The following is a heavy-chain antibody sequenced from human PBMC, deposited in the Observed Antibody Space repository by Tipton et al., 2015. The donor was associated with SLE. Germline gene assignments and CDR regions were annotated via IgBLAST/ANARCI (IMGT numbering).Heavy chain of an antibody. D-gene: IGHD3-16*01. CDR2: ISSSGSTI. Sequence: GSLRLSCAASGFTFSTYEMSWVRQAPGKGLEWVSYISSSGSTIYYADSVKGRFTISRDNAKNSLYLQMNSLRAEDTAVYYCAREGGIGAFDIWGQGTMVTASS. V-gene: IGHV3-48*03. CDR1: GFTFSTYE. J-gene: IGHJ3*02. CDR3: AREGGIGAFDI.